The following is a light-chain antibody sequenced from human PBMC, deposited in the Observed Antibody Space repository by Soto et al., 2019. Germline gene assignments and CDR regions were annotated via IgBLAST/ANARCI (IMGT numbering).Light chain of an antibody. CDR2: EVS. Sequence: QSVLTQPPSASGSPGQSVTISCTGTSSDIGGYNYVSWYQHHPAKAPKLMIYEVSNRPSGVPDRFSGSKSGNTASLTVSGLQAEDEADYHCSSYSGNNNVVFGGGTKVTVL. CDR3: SSYSGNNNVV. J-gene: IGLJ3*02. CDR1: SSDIGGYNY. V-gene: IGLV2-8*01.